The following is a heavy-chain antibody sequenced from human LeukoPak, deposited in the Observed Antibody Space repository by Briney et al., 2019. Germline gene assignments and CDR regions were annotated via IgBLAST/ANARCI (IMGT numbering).Heavy chain of an antibody. CDR2: IIPIFGTA. J-gene: IGHJ6*03. D-gene: IGHD4-17*01. V-gene: IGHV1-69*05. Sequence: ASVKVSCKASGGTFSSYAISWVRQAPGQGLEWRGRIIPIFGTANYAQKFQGRVTITTDESTSTAYMELSSLRSEDTAVYYCARNYGDYFAYMDVWGKGTTVTVSS. CDR1: GGTFSSYA. CDR3: ARNYGDYFAYMDV.